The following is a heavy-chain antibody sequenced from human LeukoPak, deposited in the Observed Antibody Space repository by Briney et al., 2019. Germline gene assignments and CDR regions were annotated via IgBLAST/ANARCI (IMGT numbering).Heavy chain of an antibody. CDR1: GGSISGHY. Sequence: SETLSLTCTVSGGSISGHYWSWIRQPPGQGLEWIGYIYYRGGTNYNPSLKSRVTISVDTSKNQFSLKLNSVTAADTAVYYCAGGHTIGAAARWFDPWGQGTLVTVSS. D-gene: IGHD6-13*01. J-gene: IGHJ5*02. V-gene: IGHV4-59*11. CDR3: AGGHTIGAAARWFDP. CDR2: IYYRGGT.